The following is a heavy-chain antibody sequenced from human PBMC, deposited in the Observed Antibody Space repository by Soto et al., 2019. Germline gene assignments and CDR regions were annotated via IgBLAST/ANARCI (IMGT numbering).Heavy chain of an antibody. J-gene: IGHJ4*02. Sequence: SGPTLVNPTQTLTLTCTFSGSSLSTSGVGVGWIRQPPGKALEWLALIYWNDDKRYSPSLKSRLTITKDTSKNQVVLTMTNMDPVDTATYYCAHSSTMVRGVIYTVFYSDYWGQGTLVTVSS. CDR2: IYWNDDK. D-gene: IGHD3-10*01. CDR3: AHSSTMVRGVIYTVFYSDY. CDR1: GSSLSTSGVG. V-gene: IGHV2-5*01.